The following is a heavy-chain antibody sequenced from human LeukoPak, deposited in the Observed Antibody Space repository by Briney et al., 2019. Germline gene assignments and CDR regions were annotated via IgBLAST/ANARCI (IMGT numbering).Heavy chain of an antibody. CDR3: ASTLGDYYGSGMFY. Sequence: GGSLRLSCAASGFNFNNYGMHWVRQAPGKGLEWVACIRSDGSNKFNADSVKGRFTISRDNSKNALYLQMNSLRAEDTAVYYCASTLGDYYGSGMFYWGQGTLVTVSS. J-gene: IGHJ4*02. CDR1: GFNFNNYG. CDR2: IRSDGSNK. D-gene: IGHD3-10*01. V-gene: IGHV3-30*02.